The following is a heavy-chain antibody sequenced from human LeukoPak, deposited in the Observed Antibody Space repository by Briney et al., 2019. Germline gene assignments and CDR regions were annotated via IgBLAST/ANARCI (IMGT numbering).Heavy chain of an antibody. Sequence: EASVKVSCKASGYTFTSYDINWVRQATGQGLEWMGWVNPNSGNTGYAQKFQGRVTMARDPSISTVYMELSRLRSDDTAVYYCAREDCSSTSCHGGFDYWGQGTLVTVSS. CDR1: GYTFTSYD. D-gene: IGHD2-2*01. J-gene: IGHJ4*02. V-gene: IGHV1-8*01. CDR2: VNPNSGNT. CDR3: AREDCSSTSCHGGFDY.